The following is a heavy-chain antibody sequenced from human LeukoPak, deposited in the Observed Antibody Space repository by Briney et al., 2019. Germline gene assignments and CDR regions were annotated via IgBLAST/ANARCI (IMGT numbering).Heavy chain of an antibody. Sequence: GGSLRLSCAASGFTFSNYGMSWVRQAPGKGLEWVSGISASGGTTYYADSVKGRFTISRDNSKNTLYLQMNSLRAEDTAVYYCAKLVVPAAIRGGAFDIWGQGTMVTVSS. V-gene: IGHV3-23*01. J-gene: IGHJ3*02. CDR2: ISASGGTT. D-gene: IGHD2-2*01. CDR3: AKLVVPAAIRGGAFDI. CDR1: GFTFSNYG.